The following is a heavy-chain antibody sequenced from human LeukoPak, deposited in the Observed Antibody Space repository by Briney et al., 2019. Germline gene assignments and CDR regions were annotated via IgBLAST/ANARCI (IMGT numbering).Heavy chain of an antibody. V-gene: IGHV4-4*07. Sequence: SETLSLTCTVSGGSISSYYWSWIRQPAGKGLEWIGRIYTSGSTNYNPSLKSRVTISVDKSKNQFSLKLSSVTAADTAVYYCARDIYYDSSEDAFDIWGQGTMVIVSS. CDR1: GGSISSYY. CDR2: IYTSGST. CDR3: ARDIYYDSSEDAFDI. J-gene: IGHJ3*02. D-gene: IGHD3-22*01.